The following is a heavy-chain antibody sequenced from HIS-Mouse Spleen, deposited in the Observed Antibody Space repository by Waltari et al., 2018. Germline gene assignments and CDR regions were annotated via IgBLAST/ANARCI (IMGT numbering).Heavy chain of an antibody. Sequence: QLQLQESGPGLVKPSETLSLTCTVSGGSISSSSYYWGWIRQPPGKGLEWLGRIYYRASTYCNPSLQSRVTISVDTSKNQFSLKLSSVTAADTAVYYCAREIPYSSSWYDWYFDLWGRGTLVTVSS. V-gene: IGHV4-39*07. CDR1: GGSISSSSYY. CDR2: IYYRAST. J-gene: IGHJ2*01. D-gene: IGHD6-13*01. CDR3: AREIPYSSSWYDWYFDL.